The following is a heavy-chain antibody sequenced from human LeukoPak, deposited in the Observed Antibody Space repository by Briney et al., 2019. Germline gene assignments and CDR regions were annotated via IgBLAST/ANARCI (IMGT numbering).Heavy chain of an antibody. CDR1: GGSISSGGYY. V-gene: IGHV4-31*03. CDR3: AKGNGGWNRFDH. D-gene: IGHD6-19*01. J-gene: IGHJ5*02. CDR2: IYYSGST. Sequence: TLSLTCTVSGGSISSGGYYWSWIRQHPGKGLEWIGYIYYSGSTYYNPSLKSRVTISVDTSKNQFSLKLSSVTAADTAVYYCAKGNGGWNRFDHCGQGTLVTVSS.